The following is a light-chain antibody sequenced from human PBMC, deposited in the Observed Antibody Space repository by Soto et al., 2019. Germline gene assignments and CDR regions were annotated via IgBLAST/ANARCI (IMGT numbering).Light chain of an antibody. V-gene: IGKV3-20*01. J-gene: IGKJ4*01. Sequence: ELVLTQSPGTLSLSPGETATLSFSASQSVTSSYLAWYQQKPGQAPRLLIYCASSRGTGIPDRFSGSESGTDLTLTISRLEPEDFVVYYCQQYGSSPFGGGTKVDIK. CDR3: QQYGSSP. CDR1: QSVTSSY. CDR2: CAS.